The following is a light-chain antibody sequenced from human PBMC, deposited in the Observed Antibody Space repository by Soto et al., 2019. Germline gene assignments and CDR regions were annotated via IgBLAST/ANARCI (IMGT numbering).Light chain of an antibody. J-gene: IGKJ1*01. V-gene: IGKV3-15*01. CDR3: QQYNNWPPVT. CDR2: GAS. Sequence: EIVMTQSPATLSVSPGERATLSCRASQSVSSNLAWYQQKPGQGPRLLIYGASTRATGIPARFSGSGSGTEFTLTLSSRQSEDFAVYYCQQYNNWPPVTFGQGTKVEIK. CDR1: QSVSSN.